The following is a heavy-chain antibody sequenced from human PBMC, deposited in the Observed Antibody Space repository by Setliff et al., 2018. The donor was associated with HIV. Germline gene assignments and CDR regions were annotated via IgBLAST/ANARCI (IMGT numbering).Heavy chain of an antibody. CDR2: IYYSGST. V-gene: IGHV4-59*12. Sequence: SETLSLTCTVSGGSISSYYWSWIRQPAGKGLEWIGYIYYSGSTNYSPSLKSRVTISLDTSKNQFSLKLSSVTAADTAVYYCARGGGYDRSGYYPFDYWGQGTPVTVSS. J-gene: IGHJ4*02. CDR3: ARGGGYDRSGYYPFDY. CDR1: GGSISSYY. D-gene: IGHD3-22*01.